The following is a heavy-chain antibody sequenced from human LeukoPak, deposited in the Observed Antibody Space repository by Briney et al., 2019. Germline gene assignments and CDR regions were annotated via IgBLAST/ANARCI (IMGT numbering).Heavy chain of an antibody. CDR2: IIPIFGTA. Sequence: SVKVSCKASGYTFTSYGISWVRQAPGQGLEWMGGIIPIFGTANYTQKFQGRVTITTDESTSTAYMELSSLRSEDTAVYYCASKSGYSLGFDYWGQGTLVTVSS. CDR1: GYTFTSYG. J-gene: IGHJ4*02. CDR3: ASKSGYSLGFDY. V-gene: IGHV1-69*05. D-gene: IGHD5-18*01.